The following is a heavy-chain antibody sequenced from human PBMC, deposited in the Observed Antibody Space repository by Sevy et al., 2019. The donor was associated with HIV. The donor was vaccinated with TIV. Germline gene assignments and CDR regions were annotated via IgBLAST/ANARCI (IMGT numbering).Heavy chain of an antibody. CDR2: ISYDGIKK. V-gene: IGHV3-30-3*01. D-gene: IGHD2-8*02. CDR1: GFTFSDYP. Sequence: GGSLRLSCAASGFTFSDYPMHWVRQAPGKGLEWVAVISYDGIKKYYAESVKGRTTISRDNSENKLYLHMNSLRTEDTAIYYCARDFNTGYYYYFAMDVWGQGTTVTVSS. J-gene: IGHJ6*02. CDR3: ARDFNTGYYYYFAMDV.